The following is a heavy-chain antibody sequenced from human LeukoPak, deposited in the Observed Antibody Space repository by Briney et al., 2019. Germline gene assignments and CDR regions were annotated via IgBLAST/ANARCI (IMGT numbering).Heavy chain of an antibody. CDR2: IYHSGST. CDR3: ARVAHSGSYYSGSYFDY. V-gene: IGHV4-30-2*01. Sequence: SETLSLTCTVSGGSISSGGYYWSWIRQHPGKGLEWIGYIYHSGSTYYNPSLKSRVTISVDRSKNQFSLKLSSVTAADTAVYYCARVAHSGSYYSGSYFDYWGQGTLVTVSS. J-gene: IGHJ4*02. D-gene: IGHD1-26*01. CDR1: GGSISSGGYY.